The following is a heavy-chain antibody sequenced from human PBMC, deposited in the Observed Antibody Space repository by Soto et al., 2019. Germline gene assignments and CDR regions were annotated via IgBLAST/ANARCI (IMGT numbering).Heavy chain of an antibody. CDR1: GFTFSSYG. D-gene: IGHD2-15*01. CDR2: IWYDGSNK. Sequence: QVQLVESGGGVVQPGRSLRLSCAASGFTFSSYGMHWVRQAPGKGLEWVAVIWYDGSNKYYADSVKGRFTISRDNSKNTLYLQMNSLRAEDTAVYYCARVGRTPPGAYYYYGMDVXGQGTXXTVSS. V-gene: IGHV3-33*01. CDR3: ARVGRTPPGAYYYYGMDV. J-gene: IGHJ6*01.